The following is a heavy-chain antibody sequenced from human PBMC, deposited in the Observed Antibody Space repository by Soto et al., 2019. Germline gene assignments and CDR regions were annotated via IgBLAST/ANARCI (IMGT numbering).Heavy chain of an antibody. CDR1: GFTFSSYS. CDR3: ARGVQIIVLLPAAIDY. J-gene: IGHJ4*02. D-gene: IGHD2-2*01. Sequence: EVQLVESGGGLVQPGESLRLSCAASGFTFSSYSMNWVRQAPGKGLEWVSYIHNSGSTIYYADSVRGRFTISRDNAKNALYLQMNSLRDEDTAVYYCARGVQIIVLLPAAIDYWGQGTLVTVSP. CDR2: IHNSGSTI. V-gene: IGHV3-48*02.